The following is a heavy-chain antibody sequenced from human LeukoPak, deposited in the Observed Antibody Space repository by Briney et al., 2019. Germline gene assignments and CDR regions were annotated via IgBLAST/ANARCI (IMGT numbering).Heavy chain of an antibody. CDR1: GFTFSSYG. V-gene: IGHV3-30*18. Sequence: GGSLRLSCAASGFTFSSYGMHWVRQAPGKGLECVAVISYDGSNKYYADSVKGRFTISRDNSKNTLYLQMNSLRAEDTAVYYCAKDVQDDYDSSSYSHWGQGTLVTVSS. CDR3: AKDVQDDYDSSSYSH. D-gene: IGHD3-22*01. CDR2: ISYDGSNK. J-gene: IGHJ4*02.